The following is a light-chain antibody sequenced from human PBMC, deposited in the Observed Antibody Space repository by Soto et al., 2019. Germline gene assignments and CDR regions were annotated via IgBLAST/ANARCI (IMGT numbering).Light chain of an antibody. CDR2: GAS. J-gene: IGKJ3*01. Sequence: EIVMTQSPATLSVSPGERATLSCRASQSVSTNLAWYQQRPGQAPRLLIYGASARATGIPARFSGSGSGTEFTLTISSLQSEDFAVYYCQQYNKRPLFTFGPGTRV. V-gene: IGKV3-15*01. CDR1: QSVSTN. CDR3: QQYNKRPLFT.